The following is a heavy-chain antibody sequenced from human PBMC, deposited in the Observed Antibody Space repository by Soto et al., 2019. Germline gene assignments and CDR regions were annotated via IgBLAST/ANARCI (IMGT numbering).Heavy chain of an antibody. J-gene: IGHJ4*02. CDR1: GYTFTSYY. Sequence: ASVKVSCKASGYTFTSYYMHWVRQAPGQGLEWMGIINPSGGSTSYAQKFQGRVTMTRDTSTSTVYMELSSLRSEDTAVYYCARPLDYYDSSGYYLPLAYWGQGTLVTVS. V-gene: IGHV1-46*01. D-gene: IGHD3-22*01. CDR2: INPSGGST. CDR3: ARPLDYYDSSGYYLPLAY.